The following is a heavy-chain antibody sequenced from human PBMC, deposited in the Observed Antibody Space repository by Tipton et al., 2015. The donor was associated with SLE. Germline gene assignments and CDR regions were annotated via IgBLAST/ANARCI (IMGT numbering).Heavy chain of an antibody. CDR3: AKGVTIFGLSRAYFDY. Sequence: SLRLSCAASGFTFSSYAMSWVRQAPGKGLEWVSAISGRGSSTYYADSVKGRFTISRDNSKNTLFLQMNSLRAEDTALYYCAKGVTIFGLSRAYFDYWGQGTLVTVSS. CDR2: ISGRGSST. V-gene: IGHV3-23*01. J-gene: IGHJ4*02. D-gene: IGHD3-3*01. CDR1: GFTFSSYA.